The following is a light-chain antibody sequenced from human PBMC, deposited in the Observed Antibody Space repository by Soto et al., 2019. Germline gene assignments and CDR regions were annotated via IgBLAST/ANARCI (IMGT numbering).Light chain of an antibody. CDR1: SSDVGDYNY. J-gene: IGLJ1*01. CDR2: DVS. V-gene: IGLV2-14*03. CDR3: SSYASSSTLDV. Sequence: QSALTQPASVSGSPGQSITISCTGTSSDVGDYNYVSWFQQHPGKAPKLMIYDVSNRPSGVSNRFSGSKSGNTASLTISGLQAEDEADYYCSSYASSSTLDVFGTGTKVTV.